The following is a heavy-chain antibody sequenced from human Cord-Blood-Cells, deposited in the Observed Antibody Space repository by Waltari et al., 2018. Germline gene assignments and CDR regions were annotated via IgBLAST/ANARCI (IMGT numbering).Heavy chain of an antibody. D-gene: IGHD3-10*01. Sequence: QVQLQESGPGLVKPSGTLSLTCAVSGGSISSSNWWSWVRRPPGKGLEWIGEIYHSGSTNYNPSLKSRVTISVDKSKNQFSLKLSSVTAADTAVYYCASGSGSGSYYNPDAFDIWGQGTMVTVSS. CDR2: IYHSGST. CDR1: GGSISSSNW. CDR3: ASGSGSGSYYNPDAFDI. V-gene: IGHV4-4*02. J-gene: IGHJ3*02.